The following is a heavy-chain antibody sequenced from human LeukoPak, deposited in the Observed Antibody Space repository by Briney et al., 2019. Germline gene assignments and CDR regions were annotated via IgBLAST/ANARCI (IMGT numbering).Heavy chain of an antibody. J-gene: IGHJ4*02. CDR1: GFTFSNAW. CDR3: ATGIYFDF. CDR2: VKSKANGGTI. Sequence: GGSLRLSCVGSGFTFSNAWMSWVRQAPGKGLEWVARVKSKANGGTIDYAAPVKGRFTISRDDSQNTVYLQMNSLKTEDTAVYYCATGIYFDFWGRGTLVTVSS. V-gene: IGHV3-15*01.